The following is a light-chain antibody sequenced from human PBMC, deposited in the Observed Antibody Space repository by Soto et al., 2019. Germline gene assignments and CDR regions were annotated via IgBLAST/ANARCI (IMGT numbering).Light chain of an antibody. CDR2: VAS. CDR3: QQSYSTPPMYT. J-gene: IGKJ2*01. V-gene: IGKV1-39*01. CDR1: QSISKS. Sequence: DIQMTQSQTFLSASVGDRVTVTCRASQSISKSLNWYQQKPGRAPTLLISVASTLHSGVPSRFSGSGSGTDFTLTISSLQREDFATYYCQQSYSTPPMYTFGQGTKLEIK.